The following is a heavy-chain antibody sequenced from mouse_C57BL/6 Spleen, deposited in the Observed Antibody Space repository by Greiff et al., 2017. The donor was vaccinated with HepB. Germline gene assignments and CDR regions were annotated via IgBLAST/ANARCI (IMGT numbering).Heavy chain of an antibody. CDR2: INPGSGGT. CDR1: GYAFTNYL. Sequence: QVQLQQSGAELVRPGTSVKVSCKASGYAFTNYLIEWVKQRPGQGLEWIGVINPGSGGTNYNEKFKGKATLTADKSSSTAYMQLSSLTSEDSAVYFCARYNYYGSSHWYFDVWGTGTTVTVSS. J-gene: IGHJ1*03. CDR3: ARYNYYGSSHWYFDV. D-gene: IGHD1-1*01. V-gene: IGHV1-54*01.